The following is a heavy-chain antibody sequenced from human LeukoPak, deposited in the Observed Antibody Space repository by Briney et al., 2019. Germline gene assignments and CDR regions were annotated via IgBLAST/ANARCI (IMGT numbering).Heavy chain of an antibody. D-gene: IGHD3-22*01. CDR1: GYSFTSDW. V-gene: IGHV5-51*01. CDR2: IYPGDSDT. J-gene: IGHJ4*02. CDR3: ARDKSYYDSSGQFIDY. Sequence: GESLKISCKGSGYSFTSDWIGWGRQMPGKGLEWMGIIYPGDSDTRYSPSFQGQVTISADKSISTAYLQWSSLKASDTAMYYCARDKSYYDSSGQFIDYWGQGTLVTVSS.